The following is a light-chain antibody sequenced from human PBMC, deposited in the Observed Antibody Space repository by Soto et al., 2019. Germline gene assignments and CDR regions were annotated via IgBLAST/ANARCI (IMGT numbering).Light chain of an antibody. CDR3: QQYNNWPHT. Sequence: EIVMTQSPATLSVSPGERATRSCRASQSVSRDLAWYQQKPGQAPRLLIYAASTRATGIPARFSGSGSGTEFTLTISSLQSEDFAVYYCQQYNNWPHTFGQGTKLEIK. CDR1: QSVSRD. J-gene: IGKJ2*01. V-gene: IGKV3-15*01. CDR2: AAS.